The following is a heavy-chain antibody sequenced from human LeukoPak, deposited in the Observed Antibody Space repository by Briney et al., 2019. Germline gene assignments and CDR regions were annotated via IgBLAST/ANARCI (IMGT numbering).Heavy chain of an antibody. CDR3: ARFRRVWGSYRGPFDY. V-gene: IGHV4-34*01. CDR1: GGSFSGYY. D-gene: IGHD3-16*02. Sequence: SETLSLTCAVYGGSFSGYYWSWIRQPPGKGLEWIGEINHSGSTNYNPSLKSRVTISVDTSKNQFSLKLSSVTAADTAVYYCARFRRVWGSYRGPFDYWGQGTLVTVSS. J-gene: IGHJ4*02. CDR2: INHSGST.